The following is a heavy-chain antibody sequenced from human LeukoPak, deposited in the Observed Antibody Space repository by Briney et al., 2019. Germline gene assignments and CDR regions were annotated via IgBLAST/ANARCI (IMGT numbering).Heavy chain of an antibody. J-gene: IGHJ4*02. CDR3: ARESSGSPYYFDY. CDR1: GGSISSYY. Sequence: PSETLSLTCTVSGGSISSYYWSWIRQPPGKGLEWIGYIYYSGSTNYNPSLKSRVTILVDTSKNQFSLKLSSVTAADTAVYYCARESSGSPYYFDYWGQGTLVTVSS. V-gene: IGHV4-59*01. CDR2: IYYSGST. D-gene: IGHD1-26*01.